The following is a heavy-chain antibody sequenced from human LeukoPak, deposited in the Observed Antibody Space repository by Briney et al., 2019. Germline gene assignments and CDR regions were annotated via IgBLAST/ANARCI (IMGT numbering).Heavy chain of an antibody. CDR1: GFTFSDYY. D-gene: IGHD1-14*01. CDR2: ISSSSTNT. V-gene: IGHV3-11*05. CDR3: ARDLYGNNRVQDY. Sequence: PGGSLRLSCAASGFTFSDYYMTWIRQAPGKGLEWGSDISSSSTNTKYADSVKGRFTISRDNAKNSLYLQMNSLRAEDTAVYYCARDLYGNNRVQDYWGQGTLVTVSS. J-gene: IGHJ4*02.